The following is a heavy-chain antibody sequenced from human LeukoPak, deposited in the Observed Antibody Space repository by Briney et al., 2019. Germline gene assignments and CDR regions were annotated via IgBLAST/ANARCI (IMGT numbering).Heavy chain of an antibody. D-gene: IGHD6-19*01. Sequence: GQSLKISGKGSGYSFSSYWISWVRQMPGKGLEWMGRIDPTDSYTDYSPSFQGHVTISVDRSISTAYLQWSSLKASDTAMYFCASSRAGTLKVHNWFDPWGQGGLVTVSS. CDR3: ASSRAGTLKVHNWFDP. V-gene: IGHV5-10-1*01. CDR2: IDPTDSYT. CDR1: GYSFSSYW. J-gene: IGHJ5*02.